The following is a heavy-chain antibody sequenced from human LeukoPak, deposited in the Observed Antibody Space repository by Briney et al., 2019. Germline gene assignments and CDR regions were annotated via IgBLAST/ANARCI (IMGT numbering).Heavy chain of an antibody. CDR3: AGRGARFLEWSQYYFDY. CDR1: GGSISSSSYY. V-gene: IGHV4-39*01. Sequence: SETLSLTCTVSGGSISSSSYYWGWIRQPPGKGLEWIGSIYYSGSTYYNPSLKSRVTISVDTSKNQFSLKLSSVTAADTAVYYCAGRGARFLEWSQYYFDYWGQGTLVTVSS. J-gene: IGHJ4*02. D-gene: IGHD3-3*01. CDR2: IYYSGST.